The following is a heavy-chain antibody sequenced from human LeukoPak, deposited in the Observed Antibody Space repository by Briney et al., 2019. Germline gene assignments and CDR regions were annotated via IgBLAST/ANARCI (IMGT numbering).Heavy chain of an antibody. CDR3: ARGTLYSGWSYYFDY. V-gene: IGHV4-39*07. J-gene: IGHJ4*02. CDR2: VYYSGTT. Sequence: SETVSLTCSVSGGSISLSYYYWGWIRQPPGKALEWIGSVYYSGTTSYNPSLKSRVTISVDMSKNHFSLRLSSVTAADTAMYYCARGTLYSGWSYYFDYWGQGSQVTVSS. D-gene: IGHD6-19*01. CDR1: GGSISLSYYY.